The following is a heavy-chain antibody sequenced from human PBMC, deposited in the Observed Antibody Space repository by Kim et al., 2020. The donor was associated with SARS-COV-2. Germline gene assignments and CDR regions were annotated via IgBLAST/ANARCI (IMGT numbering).Heavy chain of an antibody. CDR3: AGSSSWNNGFDY. Sequence: SETLSLTCTVSGGSISSSSSYWGWIRQPPGKGLQWIGSIYYSGTTYYIPSLKGRVSISLDTSKNQFSLNLSSVTAADMAVYYCAGSSSWNNGFDYWGQGILVTVSS. J-gene: IGHJ4*02. V-gene: IGHV4-39*01. D-gene: IGHD2-2*01. CDR2: IYYSGTT. CDR1: GGSISSSSSY.